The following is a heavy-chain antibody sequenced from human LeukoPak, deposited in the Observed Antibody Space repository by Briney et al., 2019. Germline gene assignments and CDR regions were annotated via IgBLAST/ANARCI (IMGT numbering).Heavy chain of an antibody. J-gene: IGHJ4*02. Sequence: SETLSLTCTVSGGSISSGSYYWNWIRQPAGKGLEWIGRIYTSGSTKYNPSLKSRVTISVDTSKNQFSLRLSSVTAADTAVYYCARASGYYYGDFDYWGQGTLVTVSS. CDR2: IYTSGST. CDR1: GGSISSGSYY. V-gene: IGHV4-61*02. CDR3: ARASGYYYGDFDY. D-gene: IGHD3-22*01.